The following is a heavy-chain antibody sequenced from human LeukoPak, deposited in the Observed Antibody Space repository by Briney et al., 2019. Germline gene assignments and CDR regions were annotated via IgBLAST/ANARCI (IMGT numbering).Heavy chain of an antibody. CDR3: AKQKMERQQYYYIDV. V-gene: IGHV3-30*02. D-gene: IGHD5-24*01. J-gene: IGHJ6*03. CDR1: GFIFSTCG. CDR2: IRYDESAT. Sequence: PGGSLRLSCAASGFIFSTCGMHWGRQAPGKGLEWLTHIRYDESATYYPVSVNGRFTISRDNSKNTLYLQMNSLRGEDTAVYYCAKQKMERQQYYYIDVWGKGTSVTVSS.